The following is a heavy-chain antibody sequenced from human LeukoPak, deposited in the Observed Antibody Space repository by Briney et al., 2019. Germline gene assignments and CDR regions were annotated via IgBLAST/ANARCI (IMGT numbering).Heavy chain of an antibody. CDR3: TRTALGVDRYCCGGSCYPLYYYYYMDV. CDR2: IRSKANSYAT. CDR1: GFTFSGSA. Sequence: PGGSLRLSCAASGFTFSGSAMHWVRQASGKGLEWVGRIRSKANSYATAYAASVKGRFTISRDDSKNTAYLQMNSLKTEDTAVYFCTRTALGVDRYCCGGSCYPLYYYYYMDVRGKGTTVTVSS. D-gene: IGHD2-15*01. J-gene: IGHJ6*03. V-gene: IGHV3-73*01.